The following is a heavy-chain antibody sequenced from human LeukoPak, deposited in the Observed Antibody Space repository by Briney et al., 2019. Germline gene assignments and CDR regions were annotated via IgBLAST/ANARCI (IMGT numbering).Heavy chain of an antibody. V-gene: IGHV1-18*01. CDR1: GYTFTSYG. D-gene: IGHD5-12*01. Sequence: ASVKVSCKASGYTFTSYGISWVRQAPGQGLEWMGWISAYNGNTNYAQKLQGRATMTTDTSTSTAYMELRSLRSDDTAVYYCARDQRGGYSGYDKLFDYWGQRTLVTVSS. J-gene: IGHJ4*02. CDR2: ISAYNGNT. CDR3: ARDQRGGYSGYDKLFDY.